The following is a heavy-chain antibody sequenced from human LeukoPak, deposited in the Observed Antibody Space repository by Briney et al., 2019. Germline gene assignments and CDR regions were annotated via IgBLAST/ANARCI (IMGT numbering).Heavy chain of an antibody. CDR1: GGSISSYY. J-gene: IGHJ4*02. V-gene: IGHV4-59*01. Sequence: PSETLSLTCTVSGGSISSYYWSWIRQPPGKGLEWIGYIYYSGSTNYNPSLKSRVTISVDTSKNQFSLKLSSVTAADTAVYYCARDRRFLEWSSFDYWGQGTLVTVSS. D-gene: IGHD3-3*01. CDR3: ARDRRFLEWSSFDY. CDR2: IYYSGST.